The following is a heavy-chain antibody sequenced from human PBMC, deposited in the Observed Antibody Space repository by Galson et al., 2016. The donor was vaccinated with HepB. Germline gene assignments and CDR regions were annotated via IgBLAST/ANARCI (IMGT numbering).Heavy chain of an antibody. CDR1: GYSFTRKW. V-gene: IGHV5-51*01. D-gene: IGHD3-16*01. J-gene: IGHJ4*02. CDR2: IYPGDSDT. Sequence: QSGAEVKKPGESLKISCKGSGYSFTRKWIAWVRQMPGKGLEWMGIIYPGDSDTRYSPSFQGQVTISADKSISTAYLQWSSLKASDTAMYYCARDLRRMGADGTFDFWGQGALVNVSS. CDR3: ARDLRRMGADGTFDF.